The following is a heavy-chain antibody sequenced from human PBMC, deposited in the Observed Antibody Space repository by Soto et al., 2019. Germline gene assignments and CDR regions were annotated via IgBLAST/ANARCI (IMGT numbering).Heavy chain of an antibody. CDR2: IYYSGST. D-gene: IGHD2-21*02. V-gene: IGHV4-31*03. J-gene: IGHJ4*02. CDR3: ARDSNGGNSGFDY. Sequence: SETLSLTCTVSGDSISSNGYYWSWIRQHPGKGLEWIGYIYYSGSTYYNPSLKSRVTISLDTSKKQFSLKLSSVTAADTAVYYCARDSNGGNSGFDYWGQGTLVTVSS. CDR1: GDSISSNGYY.